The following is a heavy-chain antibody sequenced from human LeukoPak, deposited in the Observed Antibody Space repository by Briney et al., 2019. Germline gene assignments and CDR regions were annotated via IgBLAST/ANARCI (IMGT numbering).Heavy chain of an antibody. D-gene: IGHD6-13*01. CDR3: ARESVGAAADTSWFDP. J-gene: IGHJ5*02. CDR2: INPNSGGT. V-gene: IGHV1-2*06. CDR1: GYTFTGYY. Sequence: HRASVKVSCKASGYTFTGYYMHWVRQAPGQGLEWMGRINPNSGGTNYAQKFQGRVTMTRDTSISTAYMELSRLRSDDTAVYYCARESVGAAADTSWFDPWGQGTLVTVSS.